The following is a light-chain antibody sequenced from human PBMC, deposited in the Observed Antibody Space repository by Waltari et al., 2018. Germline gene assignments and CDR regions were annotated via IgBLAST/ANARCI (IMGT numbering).Light chain of an antibody. CDR3: CSYTTSSTLI. V-gene: IGLV2-14*01. CDR2: GVS. Sequence: QSAPTQPPSVSGSPGQSVTISCTGTSSDVGGYNYVSWYQQHPGKAPKLMIYGVSNRPSGVSDRFSGSKSDNTASLTISVLQAEDEADYYCCSYTTSSTLIFGDGTRLTVL. J-gene: IGLJ1*01. CDR1: SSDVGGYNY.